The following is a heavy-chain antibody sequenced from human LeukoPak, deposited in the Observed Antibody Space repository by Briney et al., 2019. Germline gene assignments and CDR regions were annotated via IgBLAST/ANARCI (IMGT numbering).Heavy chain of an antibody. CDR3: AKSLSGYSYGNFDY. J-gene: IGHJ4*02. V-gene: IGHV3-23*01. Sequence: PGGSLRLSCAASGFTFSSYAMSWVRQAPGKGLGWVSAISGSGVGTFYADSVKGRFTISRDNSKNTLFLQMNSLRAEDTAVHYCAKSLSGYSYGNFDYWGQRTLVTVSS. D-gene: IGHD5-18*01. CDR2: ISGSGVGT. CDR1: GFTFSSYA.